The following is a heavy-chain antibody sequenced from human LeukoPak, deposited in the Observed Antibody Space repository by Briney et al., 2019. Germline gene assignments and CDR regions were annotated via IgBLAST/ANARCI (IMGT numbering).Heavy chain of an antibody. CDR2: ISYDGSNK. J-gene: IGHJ4*02. CDR1: GFTFSSYA. CDR3: ARTPGYNWNYADY. Sequence: GGSLTLSCAASGFTFSSYAMHWVRQAPGKGLEWVAVISYDGSNKYYADSVKGRFTISRDNSKNTRYLQMNSLRAEDTAVHYCARTPGYNWNYADYWGQGTLVTVSS. D-gene: IGHD1-7*01. V-gene: IGHV3-30-3*01.